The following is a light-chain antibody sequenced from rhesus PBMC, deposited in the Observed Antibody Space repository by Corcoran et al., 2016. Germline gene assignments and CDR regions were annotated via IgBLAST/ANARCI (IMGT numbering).Light chain of an antibody. CDR2: KAY. CDR3: QQHHTTPRT. V-gene: IGKV1-21*01. Sequence: DIQMAQSPSSLSASVGDRVTITCRASRDSGNWLAWYQQKPGKAPKLLIYKAYTLQSGVPSRFRGSVSGTEFALTITSLQPEDFATYYCQQHHTTPRTFGLGTKVEIK. CDR1: RDSGNW. J-gene: IGKJ1*01.